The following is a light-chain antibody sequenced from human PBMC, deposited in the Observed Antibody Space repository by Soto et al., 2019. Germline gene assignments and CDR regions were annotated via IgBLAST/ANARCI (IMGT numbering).Light chain of an antibody. CDR1: SSDVGGYNY. CDR2: DVT. CDR3: TSFTSSTPRWV. J-gene: IGLJ3*02. Sequence: QSALTQPASVSGSPGQSITISCTGTSSDVGGYNYVSWYQQYPGTAPKLMIYDVTNRPSGVSNRFSGSKSGNTASLTISGLQAEDEADYYCTSFTSSTPRWVFGGGTKLTVL. V-gene: IGLV2-14*01.